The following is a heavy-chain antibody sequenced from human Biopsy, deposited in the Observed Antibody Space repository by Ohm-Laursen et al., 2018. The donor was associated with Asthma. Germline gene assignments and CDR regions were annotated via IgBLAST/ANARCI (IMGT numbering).Heavy chain of an antibody. J-gene: IGHJ4*02. CDR3: ARGDSSGWLHYYFDY. D-gene: IGHD6-19*01. V-gene: IGHV3-53*01. CDR1: GFTVSRDH. CDR2: IYSGGTS. Sequence: GSLRLSCSASGFTVSRDHMFWVRQAPGKGLEWVSVIYSGGTSHTADSVRGRFTISRDFSKNTLHLQMHSLRVEDTDVYYCARGDSSGWLHYYFDYWGQGTLVTVSS.